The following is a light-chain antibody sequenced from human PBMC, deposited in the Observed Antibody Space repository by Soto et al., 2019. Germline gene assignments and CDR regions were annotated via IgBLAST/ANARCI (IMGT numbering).Light chain of an antibody. CDR3: MQGTHWPL. Sequence: DVVMTQSPLSLPVTLGQPASISCRSSQSLVYSDGNTYLNWFQQRPGQSPRRLIYKVSNRDSGVPDRFSGSGSGTDFTLKISRVEAEDVGVYYCMQGTHWPLIGPGTKVDIK. V-gene: IGKV2-30*01. CDR2: KVS. J-gene: IGKJ3*01. CDR1: QSLVYSDGNTY.